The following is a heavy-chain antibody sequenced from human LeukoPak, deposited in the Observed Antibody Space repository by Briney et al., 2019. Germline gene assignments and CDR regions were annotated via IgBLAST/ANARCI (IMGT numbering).Heavy chain of an antibody. J-gene: IGHJ4*02. V-gene: IGHV3-48*02. Sequence: QAGGCLRLSCTASGFTFSTYSMTWARQAPGKGLAWVSYISSSSSTIYYADSVKGRFTISRDNAKNSLFLQMNSLRDEDTAVYYCARGSGSAFDYWGQGTLVTVSS. CDR1: GFTFSTYS. CDR3: ARGSGSAFDY. CDR2: ISSSSSTI. D-gene: IGHD2-15*01.